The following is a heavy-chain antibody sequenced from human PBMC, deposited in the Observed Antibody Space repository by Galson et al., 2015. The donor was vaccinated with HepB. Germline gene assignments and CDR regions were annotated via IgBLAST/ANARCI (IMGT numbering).Heavy chain of an antibody. Sequence: SLRLSCAASAFTFSSYAMYWVRQAPGKGLEWVAVISYNGTIKYYADSVKGRFTVSRDNSKNMLYLQMNSLRADDTAVYYCATAPESDYWGQGALVTVSS. V-gene: IGHV3-30-3*01. J-gene: IGHJ4*02. CDR3: ATAPESDY. CDR1: AFTFSSYA. CDR2: ISYNGTIK.